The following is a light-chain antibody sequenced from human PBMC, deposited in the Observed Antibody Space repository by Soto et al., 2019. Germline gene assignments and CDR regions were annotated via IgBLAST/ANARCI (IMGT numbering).Light chain of an antibody. CDR2: DVS. J-gene: IGLJ1*01. CDR3: SSYSSSSTHYV. V-gene: IGLV2-14*01. Sequence: QSVLTQPASVSGSPGQSITISCTGTSSDVGGYNYVSWYQQHPGKAPKLMIYDVSNRPSGVSNRFSGSKSGNTASLTISGLQAEDEADYYCSSYSSSSTHYVFGTGTK. CDR1: SSDVGGYNY.